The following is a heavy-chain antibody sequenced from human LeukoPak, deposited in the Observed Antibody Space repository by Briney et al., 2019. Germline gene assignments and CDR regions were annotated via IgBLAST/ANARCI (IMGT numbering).Heavy chain of an antibody. CDR1: GGSFSGYY. CDR3: ARGQGDIVVVVADRWFDP. Sequence: PSETLSLTCAVYGGSFSGYYWSWIRQPPGKGLEWIGEINHSGSTNYNPSLKSRVTISVDTSKNQFSPKLSSVTAADTAVYYCARGQGDIVVVVADRWFDPWGQGTLVTVSS. V-gene: IGHV4-34*01. J-gene: IGHJ5*02. D-gene: IGHD2-15*01. CDR2: INHSGST.